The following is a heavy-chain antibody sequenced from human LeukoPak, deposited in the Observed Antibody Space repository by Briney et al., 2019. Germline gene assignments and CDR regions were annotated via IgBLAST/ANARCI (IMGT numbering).Heavy chain of an antibody. J-gene: IGHJ6*02. D-gene: IGHD6-6*01. V-gene: IGHV4-4*07. CDR2: IYTSGST. CDR3: ARDVVAAPNDDYYYYYYGMDV. CDR1: GGSISSYY. Sequence: PSETLSLTCTVSGGSISSYYWSWIRQPAGKGLEWIGRIYTSGSTNYNPSLKSRVTMSVDTSKNQFSLKLSSVTAADTAVYYCARDVVAAPNDDYYYYYYGMDVWGQGTTVTVSS.